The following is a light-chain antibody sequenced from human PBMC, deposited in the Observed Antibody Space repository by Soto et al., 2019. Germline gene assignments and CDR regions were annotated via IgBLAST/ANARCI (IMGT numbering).Light chain of an antibody. CDR2: GAS. J-gene: IGKJ1*01. Sequence: VVMTQSPATVSVSPLERATLSFMASQSVSSSYLAWYQQKPGQAPRLLIYGASTRATAIPARFSGSGSGTEFTLSISSLQSEDFAVYYCQQYNTWPRTFGQGTKVDIK. CDR3: QQYNTWPRT. V-gene: IGKV3-15*01. CDR1: QSVSSSY.